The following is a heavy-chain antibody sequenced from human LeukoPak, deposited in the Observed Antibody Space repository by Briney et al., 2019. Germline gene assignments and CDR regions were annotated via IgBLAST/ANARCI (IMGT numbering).Heavy chain of an antibody. Sequence: SETLSLTCTVSGGSISSYYWSWIRQPPGKGLEWIGYIYYSGSTNYNPSLKSRVTISVDTSKNQFSLKLSSVTAADTAVYYCARGLGYGEYLVPFDIWGQGTFVTVSS. V-gene: IGHV4-59*01. D-gene: IGHD4-17*01. CDR1: GGSISSYY. CDR2: IYYSGST. J-gene: IGHJ3*02. CDR3: ARGLGYGEYLVPFDI.